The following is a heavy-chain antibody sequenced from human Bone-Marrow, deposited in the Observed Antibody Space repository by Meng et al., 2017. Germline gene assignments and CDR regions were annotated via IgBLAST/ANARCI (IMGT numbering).Heavy chain of an antibody. D-gene: IGHD2-15*01. CDR3: ARVDEYELGYCSGGSCYTPDY. CDR2: IKQDGSEK. J-gene: IGHJ4*02. V-gene: IGHV3-7*01. CDR1: GFTFSSYW. Sequence: GESLKISCAASGFTFSSYWMSWVRQAPGKGLEWVANIKQDGSEKYYVDSVKGRFTISRDNAKNSLYLQMNSLRAEDTAVYYCARVDEYELGYCSGGSCYTPDYWGQGTLVTVSS.